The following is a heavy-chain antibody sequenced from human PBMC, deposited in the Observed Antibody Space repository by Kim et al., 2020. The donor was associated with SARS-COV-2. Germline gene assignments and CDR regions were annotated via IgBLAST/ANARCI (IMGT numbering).Heavy chain of an antibody. J-gene: IGHJ6*02. CDR3: AKDSGGWLQHSYYYYGMDV. CDR1: GFTFSSYG. Sequence: GGSLRLSCAASGFTFSSYGMHWVRQAPGKGLEWVAVISYDGSNKYYADSVKGRFTISRDNSKNTLYLQMNSLRAEDTAVYYCAKDSGGWLQHSYYYYGMDVWGQGTTVTVSS. D-gene: IGHD5-12*01. CDR2: ISYDGSNK. V-gene: IGHV3-30*18.